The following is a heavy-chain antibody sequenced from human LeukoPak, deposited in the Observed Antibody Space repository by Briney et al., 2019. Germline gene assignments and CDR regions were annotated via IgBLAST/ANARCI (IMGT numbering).Heavy chain of an antibody. V-gene: IGHV1-18*01. J-gene: IGHJ4*02. Sequence: ASVKVSCKASGYTFTSYGISWVRQAPGQGLEWMGWISAYNGNTNYAQKLQGRVTMTTDTSTSTAYMELRSLRSDDTAVYYCARVNQRLVQGGFDYWGQGTLVTVSS. CDR2: ISAYNGNT. CDR3: ARVNQRLVQGGFDY. CDR1: GYTFTSYG. D-gene: IGHD6-13*01.